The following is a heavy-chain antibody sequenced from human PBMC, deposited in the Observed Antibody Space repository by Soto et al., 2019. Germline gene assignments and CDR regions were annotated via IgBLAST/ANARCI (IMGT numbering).Heavy chain of an antibody. D-gene: IGHD6-19*01. Sequence: GGSLRLSCAASGFTFSSYAMSWVRQAPGKGLEWVSAISGSGGSTYYADSVKGRFTISIDNSKNTLYLQMNILIAEVTAVYYCAKEGEHSSGCAKFDYWGQGTLVTVSS. CDR2: ISGSGGST. CDR3: AKEGEHSSGCAKFDY. V-gene: IGHV3-23*01. CDR1: GFTFSSYA. J-gene: IGHJ4*02.